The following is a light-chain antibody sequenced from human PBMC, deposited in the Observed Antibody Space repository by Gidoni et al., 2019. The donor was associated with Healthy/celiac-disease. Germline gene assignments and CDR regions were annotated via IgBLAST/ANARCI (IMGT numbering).Light chain of an antibody. V-gene: IGKV3-20*01. J-gene: IGKJ2*01. Sequence: ELVLTQSPGPLSLSPGGRATLSCRASQSVSSSYLAWYQQKPGQAPRLLIYGASSRATGIPDRFSGSGSGTDFTLTISRLEPEDFAVYYCQQYGSSRSTFGQGTKLEIK. CDR2: GAS. CDR3: QQYGSSRST. CDR1: QSVSSSY.